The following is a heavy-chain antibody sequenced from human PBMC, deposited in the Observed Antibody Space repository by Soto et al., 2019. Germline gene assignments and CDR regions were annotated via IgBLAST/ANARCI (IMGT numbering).Heavy chain of an antibody. CDR2: TYYRSKWYN. D-gene: IGHD3-9*01. CDR1: GDSVSSRSAA. V-gene: IGHV6-1*01. J-gene: IGHJ4*02. Sequence: SQTLSLTCAISGDSVSSRSAAWNWIRQSPSRGLEWLGRTYYRSKWYNDYAVSVKSRVTINPDTSKNQFSLQLNSVTPEDTAVYYCARGIRYFDWLQGYYDYWGQGTLVTVSS. CDR3: ARGIRYFDWLQGYYDY.